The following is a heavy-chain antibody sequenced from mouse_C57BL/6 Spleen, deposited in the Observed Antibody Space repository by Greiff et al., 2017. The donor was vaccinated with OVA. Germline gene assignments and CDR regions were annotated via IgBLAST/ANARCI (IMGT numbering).Heavy chain of an antibody. CDR2: IYPGNSDT. J-gene: IGHJ4*01. CDR3: TRCYGSSHYCAMDY. CDR1: GYTFTSYW. D-gene: IGHD1-1*01. V-gene: IGHV1-5*01. Sequence: EVQLVESGTVLARPGASVKMSCKTSGYTFTSYWMHWVKQRPGQGLEWIGAIYPGNSDTSYNQKFKGKAKLTAVTSASTAYMELSSLTNEDSAVYYCTRCYGSSHYCAMDYWGQGTSVTVSS.